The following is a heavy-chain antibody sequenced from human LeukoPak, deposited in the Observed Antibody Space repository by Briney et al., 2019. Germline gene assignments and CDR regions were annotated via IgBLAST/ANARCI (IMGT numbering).Heavy chain of an antibody. D-gene: IGHD3-10*01. CDR3: AREKYGSDATKLNWFDP. CDR1: GFTFSSYG. J-gene: IGHJ5*02. CDR2: IWYDGSNK. Sequence: GGSLRLSCAASGFTFSSYGIHWVRQAPGKGLEWVAFIWYDGSNKYYADSVKGRFTISRDNSKNTLYLQMNSLRAEDTAVYYCAREKYGSDATKLNWFDPWGQGTLVTVSS. V-gene: IGHV3-33*01.